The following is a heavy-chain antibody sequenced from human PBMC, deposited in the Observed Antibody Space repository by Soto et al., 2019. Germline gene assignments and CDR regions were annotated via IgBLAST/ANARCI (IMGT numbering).Heavy chain of an antibody. Sequence: ASVKVSCKASGYTFTSYDINWVRQATGQGLEWMGWMNPNSGNTGYAQKFQGRVTMTRNTSISTAYMELSSLRSEDTAVYYCARAYDFWSGYGVDYYYGVDVWGQGTTVTV. J-gene: IGHJ6*02. CDR1: GYTFTSYD. V-gene: IGHV1-8*01. D-gene: IGHD3-3*01. CDR2: MNPNSGNT. CDR3: ARAYDFWSGYGVDYYYGVDV.